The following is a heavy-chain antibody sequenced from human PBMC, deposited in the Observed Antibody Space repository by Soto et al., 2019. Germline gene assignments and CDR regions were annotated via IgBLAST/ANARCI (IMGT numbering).Heavy chain of an antibody. CDR3: AHRVLRTVFGLVTTTAIYFDF. CDR2: IYWDDDK. J-gene: IGHJ4*02. Sequence: QITLNESGPTVVRPTETLTLTCRFSGFSLTTSGVGVGWICQSPGKAPEWLALIYWDDDKRYSASLKSSLTITKDTSKNQVVLTVSDLDPTDTATYYCAHRVLRTVFGLVTTTAIYFDFWGQGTPVAVSS. D-gene: IGHD3-3*01. V-gene: IGHV2-5*02. CDR1: GFSLTTSGVG.